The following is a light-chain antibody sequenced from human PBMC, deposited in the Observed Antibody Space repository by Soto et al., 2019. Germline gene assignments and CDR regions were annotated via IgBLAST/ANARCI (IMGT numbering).Light chain of an antibody. V-gene: IGKV1-39*01. CDR3: QQSYSTPPYT. J-gene: IGKJ2*01. CDR2: AAS. CDR1: QNIINY. Sequence: DIQMTQSPSSLSASVGDRVTITCRASQNIINYLNWYQQKPGKAPKLLIYAASSLHSGVPSRFSGSGSGTDFTLTISSLPPEDFASYYCQQSYSTPPYTFGQGTNLEIK.